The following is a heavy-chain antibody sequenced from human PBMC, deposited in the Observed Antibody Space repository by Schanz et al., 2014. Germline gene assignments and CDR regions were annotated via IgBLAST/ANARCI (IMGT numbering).Heavy chain of an antibody. CDR2: ITYSGGT. J-gene: IGHJ5*02. CDR1: GGSISSYY. V-gene: IGHV4-59*08. CDR3: SQLVKPGWFDP. D-gene: IGHD6-6*01. Sequence: QVQLQESGPGLVRPSETLSLTCTVSGGSISSYYWSWIRQSPGKGPEWIGYITYSGGTNHNASLKSRVTISVATAKNQFSLKVPSVTASDTAVYYCSQLVKPGWFDPWGQGTLVTVSS.